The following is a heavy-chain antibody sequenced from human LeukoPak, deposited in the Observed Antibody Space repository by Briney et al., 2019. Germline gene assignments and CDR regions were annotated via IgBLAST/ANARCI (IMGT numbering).Heavy chain of an antibody. V-gene: IGHV4-38-2*02. D-gene: IGHD3-3*01. CDR3: ARASPPAYYDFWSGYYPNFDY. CDR2: IYHSGST. Sequence: SETLSLTCTVSGGSISSGYYWGWIRQPPGKGLEWIGSIYHSGSTYYNPSLKSRVTISVDTSKNQFSLKLSSVTAADTAVYYCARASPPAYYDFWSGYYPNFDYWGQGTLVTVSS. CDR1: GGSISSGYY. J-gene: IGHJ4*02.